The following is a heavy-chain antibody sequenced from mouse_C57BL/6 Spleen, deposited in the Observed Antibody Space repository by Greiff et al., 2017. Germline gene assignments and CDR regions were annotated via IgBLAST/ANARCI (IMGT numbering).Heavy chain of an antibody. CDR2: ISYDGSN. Sequence: ESGPGLVKPSQSLSLTCSVTGYSITSGYYWNWIRQFPGNKLEWMGYISYDGSNNYNPSLKNRISITRDTSNNPSFLKLNSMTTDDTATYYCAKEGQYGSFDYWGQGTTLTVSS. CDR3: AKEGQYGSFDY. CDR1: GYSITSGYY. V-gene: IGHV3-6*01. D-gene: IGHD1-1*01. J-gene: IGHJ2*01.